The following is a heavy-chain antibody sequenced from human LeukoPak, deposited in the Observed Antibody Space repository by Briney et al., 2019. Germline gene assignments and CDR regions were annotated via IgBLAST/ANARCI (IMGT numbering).Heavy chain of an antibody. D-gene: IGHD3-9*01. CDR3: ARDFDQGGADYYFAY. CDR1: GFILSNYW. V-gene: IGHV3-7*01. J-gene: IGHJ4*02. Sequence: GGSLRLSCAASGFILSNYWMTWVRQSPGKGLEWVANIKEDGSEKYYVDSVKGRFTISRDNAKNSLYLQMNSLRIEDTAVYYCARDFDQGGADYYFAYWGQGTLVTVSS. CDR2: IKEDGSEK.